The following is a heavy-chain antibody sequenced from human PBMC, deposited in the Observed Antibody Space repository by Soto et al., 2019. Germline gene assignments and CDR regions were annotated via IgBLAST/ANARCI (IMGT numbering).Heavy chain of an antibody. CDR3: ARDYAVGGYSGYEWYYYGMDV. D-gene: IGHD5-12*01. J-gene: IGHJ6*02. Sequence: PSETLSLTCTVSGGSISSGGYYWSWIRQPPGKGLEWIGYIYYSGSTYYNPSLKSRVTISVDTSKNQFSLKLSSVTAADTAVYYCARDYAVGGYSGYEWYYYGMDVWGQGTTVTVSS. CDR2: IYYSGST. CDR1: GGSISSGGYY. V-gene: IGHV4-30-4*01.